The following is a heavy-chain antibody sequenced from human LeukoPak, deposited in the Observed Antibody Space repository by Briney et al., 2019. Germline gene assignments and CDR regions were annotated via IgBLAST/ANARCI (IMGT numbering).Heavy chain of an antibody. D-gene: IGHD3-10*01. CDR1: GGSISSSSYY. CDR3: ARREFGAPFDY. V-gene: IGHV4-39*01. J-gene: IGHJ4*02. CDR2: IYYSGST. Sequence: PSETLSLTCTVSGGSISSSSYYWGWIRQPPGKGLEWIGSIYYSGSTYYSPSLKSRVTISVDTSKNQFSLKLSSVTAADTAVYYCARREFGAPFDYWGQGTLVTVSS.